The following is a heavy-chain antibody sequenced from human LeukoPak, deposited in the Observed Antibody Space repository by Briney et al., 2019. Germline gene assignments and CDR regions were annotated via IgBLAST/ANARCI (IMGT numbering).Heavy chain of an antibody. V-gene: IGHV3-13*01. J-gene: IGHJ4*02. CDR1: GFTFSSYD. D-gene: IGHD2-2*01. Sequence: GGSLRLSCAASGFTFSSYDMHWVRQATGKGLEWVSAIGTAGDTYYPGSVKGRFTISRENAKNSLYLQMNSLRAGDTAVYYCAREYCSSTSCHYDYWGQGTLVTVSS. CDR2: IGTAGDT. CDR3: AREYCSSTSCHYDY.